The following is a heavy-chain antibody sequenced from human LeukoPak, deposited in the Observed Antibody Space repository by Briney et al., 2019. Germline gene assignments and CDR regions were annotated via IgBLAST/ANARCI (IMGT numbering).Heavy chain of an antibody. Sequence: YPSETLSLTCAVYGGSFCGYYWSWIRQPPGKGLEWIGEINHSGSTNYNPSLKSRVTISVDTSKNQFSLKLSSVTAADTAVYYCARKRIRFSPNWFDPWGQGTLVTVSS. J-gene: IGHJ5*02. CDR1: GGSFCGYY. D-gene: IGHD3-3*01. CDR3: ARKRIRFSPNWFDP. CDR2: INHSGST. V-gene: IGHV4-34*01.